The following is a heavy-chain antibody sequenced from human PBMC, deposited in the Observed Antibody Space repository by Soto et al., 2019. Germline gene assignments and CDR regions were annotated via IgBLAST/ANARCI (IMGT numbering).Heavy chain of an antibody. Sequence: QVQLVQSGAEVKKPGASVKVSCKASGYTFTNYAFSWVRQAPGQGLEWMGWISAYNGNTNYPQKLQGRVTMTTDTSTSTAYTELRSMRSDATAVYYCSRALAAAGPVYCWGQGTLVTVSS. D-gene: IGHD6-13*01. V-gene: IGHV1-18*01. CDR2: ISAYNGNT. J-gene: IGHJ4*02. CDR1: GYTFTNYA. CDR3: SRALAAAGPVYC.